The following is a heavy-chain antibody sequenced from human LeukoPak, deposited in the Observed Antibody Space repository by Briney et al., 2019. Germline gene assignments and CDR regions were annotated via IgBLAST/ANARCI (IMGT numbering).Heavy chain of an antibody. V-gene: IGHV3-74*01. Sequence: PGGSLRLSCAASGFTFSSYWMHWVRHAPGKGLVWVSRINSDGSSTSYADSVKGRFTISRDNAKNTLYLQMNSLRAEDTAVYYCARAMEPYDAFDIWGQGTMVTVSS. J-gene: IGHJ3*02. D-gene: IGHD5-18*01. CDR2: INSDGSST. CDR3: ARAMEPYDAFDI. CDR1: GFTFSSYW.